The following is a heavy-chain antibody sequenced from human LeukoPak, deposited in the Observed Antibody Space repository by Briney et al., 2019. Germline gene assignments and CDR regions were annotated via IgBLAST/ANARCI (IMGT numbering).Heavy chain of an antibody. D-gene: IGHD5-12*01. CDR3: AREKDIVAAIGQYKYFDY. CDR2: IIPILGIA. V-gene: IGHV1-69*04. Sequence: ASVKVSCKASGGTFSSYAISWVRQAPGQGLEWMGRIIPILGIANYAQKFQGRVTITADKSTSTAYMELSSLRSEDTAVYYCAREKDIVAAIGQYKYFDYWGQGTLVPSPQ. CDR1: GGTFSSYA. J-gene: IGHJ4*02.